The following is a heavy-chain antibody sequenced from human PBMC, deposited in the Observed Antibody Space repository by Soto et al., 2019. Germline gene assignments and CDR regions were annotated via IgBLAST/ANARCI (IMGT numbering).Heavy chain of an antibody. CDR1: GFTFDDYA. V-gene: IGHV3-9*03. J-gene: IGHJ4*02. Sequence: EVQLVESGGGLVQPGRSLRLSCAASGFTFDDYALDWVRQAPGKGLEWVSGISWNSGSIVYADSVKGRFTISRDNTKNTLYLQMNSLRVEDMAFYFFARVVAIGYDSSQFSFDSWGQGTLVTVSS. CDR3: ARVVAIGYDSSQFSFDS. D-gene: IGHD5-12*01. CDR2: ISWNSGSI.